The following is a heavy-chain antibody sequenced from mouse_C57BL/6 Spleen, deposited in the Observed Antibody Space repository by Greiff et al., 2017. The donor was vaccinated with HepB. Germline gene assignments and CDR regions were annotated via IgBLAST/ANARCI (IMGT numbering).Heavy chain of an antibody. CDR3: ARAPHGSTLYYFDY. CDR1: GFTFSSYG. J-gene: IGHJ2*01. D-gene: IGHD1-1*01. Sequence: EVMLVESGGDLVKPGGSLKLSCAASGFTFSSYGMSWVRQTPDKRLEWVATISSGGSYTYYPDSVKGRFTISRDNAKNTLYLQMSSLKSEDTAMYYCARAPHGSTLYYFDYWGQGTTLTVSS. CDR2: ISSGGSYT. V-gene: IGHV5-6*01.